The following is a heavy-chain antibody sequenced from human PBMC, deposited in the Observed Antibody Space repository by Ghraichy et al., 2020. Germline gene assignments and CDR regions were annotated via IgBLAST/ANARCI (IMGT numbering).Heavy chain of an antibody. CDR3: ARRGYYYGYFDY. CDR2: INSDGSST. J-gene: IGHJ4*02. Sequence: GGSLRLSCAASGFTFSSYWMHWVRQAPGKGLVWVSRINSDGSSTSYADSVKGRFTISRDNAKNTLYLQMNSLRAEDTAVYYCARRGYYYGYFDYWSQGTLVTVSS. D-gene: IGHD3-3*01. CDR1: GFTFSSYW. V-gene: IGHV3-74*01.